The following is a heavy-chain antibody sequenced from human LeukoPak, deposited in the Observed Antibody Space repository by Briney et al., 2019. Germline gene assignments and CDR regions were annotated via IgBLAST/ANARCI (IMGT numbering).Heavy chain of an antibody. CDR1: GYTFTSYG. Sequence: VSVKVSCTASGYTFTSYGISWVRQAPGQGLEWMGWISAYNGNTNYAQKLQGRVTMTTDTSTSTAYMELRSLRSDDTAVYYCARRDYYDSPFDYWGQGTLVTVSS. D-gene: IGHD3-22*01. CDR3: ARRDYYDSPFDY. CDR2: ISAYNGNT. J-gene: IGHJ4*02. V-gene: IGHV1-18*01.